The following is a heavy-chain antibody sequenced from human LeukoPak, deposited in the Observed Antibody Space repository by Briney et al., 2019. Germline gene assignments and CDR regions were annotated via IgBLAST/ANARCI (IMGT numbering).Heavy chain of an antibody. V-gene: IGHV1-46*01. CDR1: GYTFTSYY. J-gene: IGHJ4*02. D-gene: IGHD1-1*01. CDR3: ATEVSGT. Sequence: ASVKVSCKASGYTFTSYYMHWVRQAPGQGLEWMGIINPSGGSTSYAQKFQGRVTMTEDTSTDTAYMELSSLRSEDTAVYYCATEVSGTWGQGTLVTVSS. CDR2: INPSGGST.